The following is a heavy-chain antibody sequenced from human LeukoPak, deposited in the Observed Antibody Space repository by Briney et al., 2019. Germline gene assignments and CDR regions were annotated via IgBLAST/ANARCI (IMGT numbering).Heavy chain of an antibody. V-gene: IGHV4-34*01. J-gene: IGHJ4*02. Sequence: SETLSLTCAVYGGSFSGYYWSWIRQPPGKGLEWIGEINHSGSTNYNPSLKSRVTISVDTSKNQFSLKLSSVTAADTAVYYCARAICSSTSCYDPSGGTTHDYWGQGTLVTVSS. D-gene: IGHD2-2*01. CDR1: GGSFSGYY. CDR3: ARAICSSTSCYDPSGGTTHDY. CDR2: INHSGST.